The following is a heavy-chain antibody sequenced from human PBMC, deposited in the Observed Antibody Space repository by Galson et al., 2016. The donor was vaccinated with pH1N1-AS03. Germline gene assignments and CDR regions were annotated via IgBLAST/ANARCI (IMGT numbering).Heavy chain of an antibody. CDR2: IDPSDSYI. Sequence: QSGAEVKKPGESLTVSCETSQYKFSDYWVHWLRQVPGKGLEWLGRIDPSDSYIDYSPSFRGHVSVSVDRSISTAYLQWRSLRASDTAVYYRAAAKKGTPPIFFYYTVDVWGQGTTVIVSS. CDR1: QYKFSDYW. CDR3: AAAKKGTPPIFFYYTVDV. J-gene: IGHJ6*02. D-gene: IGHD2-15*01. V-gene: IGHV5-10-1*01.